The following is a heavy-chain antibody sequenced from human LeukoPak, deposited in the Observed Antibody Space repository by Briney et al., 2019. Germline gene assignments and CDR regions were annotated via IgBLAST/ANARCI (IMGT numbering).Heavy chain of an antibody. Sequence: EASVKVSCKASGYTFINFPITWVRQAPGQGLEWVAWISPYNSNTDFAQKFLGRVTVTTDTSTSTAYMELRSLRSDDTAVYFCARVAGVVRQWLGPKRETGVEGQNDYWGQGTLVTVSS. CDR3: ARVAGVVRQWLGPKRETGVEGQNDY. J-gene: IGHJ4*02. V-gene: IGHV1-18*01. CDR2: ISPYNSNT. D-gene: IGHD6-19*01. CDR1: GYTFINFP.